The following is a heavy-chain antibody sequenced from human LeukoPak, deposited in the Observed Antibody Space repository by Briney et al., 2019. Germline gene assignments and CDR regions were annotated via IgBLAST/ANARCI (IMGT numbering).Heavy chain of an antibody. CDR2: IIPIFGTA. CDR3: ASSHYGILTGYRDY. Sequence: GSSVKVSCKASGGTFSSYAISWVRQAPGQGLEWMGGIIPIFGTANYAQKFQGRVTITADESTSTAYMELSSLRSEDTAVYYCASSHYGILTGYRDYWGQGTLVTVSS. V-gene: IGHV1-69*01. J-gene: IGHJ4*02. CDR1: GGTFSSYA. D-gene: IGHD3-9*01.